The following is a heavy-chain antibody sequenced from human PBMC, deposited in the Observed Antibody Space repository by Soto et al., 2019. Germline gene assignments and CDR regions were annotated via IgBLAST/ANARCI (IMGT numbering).Heavy chain of an antibody. CDR2: IYSGGET. CDR3: ARDFGVVTAPSDY. J-gene: IGHJ4*02. V-gene: IGHV3-53*02. CDR1: GFTVSSSY. D-gene: IGHD2-21*02. Sequence: EVQLVESGGGLIQPGGSLRLSCAASGFTVSSSYMSWVRQAPGKGLEWVSVIYSGGETYYADSVRGRFTISRDNSKNTLYLQMNSLRAEDTAVYYCARDFGVVTAPSDYWGQGTLVTVSS.